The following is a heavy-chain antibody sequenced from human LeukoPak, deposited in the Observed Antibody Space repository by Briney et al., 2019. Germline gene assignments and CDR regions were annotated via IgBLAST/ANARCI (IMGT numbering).Heavy chain of an antibody. V-gene: IGHV3-30*04. CDR2: ISYGGSNK. CDR3: ASQGYDYADY. CDR1: GFTFSSYA. Sequence: GGSLTLSCAVSGFTFSSYARHWVRQAPGKGLEWVGVISYGGSNKYYADSEKGRFTISRDNSKNPLHLQMNSLRAEDTAVYYCASQGYDYADYCGEGTLVTVSP. J-gene: IGHJ4*02. D-gene: IGHD5-12*01.